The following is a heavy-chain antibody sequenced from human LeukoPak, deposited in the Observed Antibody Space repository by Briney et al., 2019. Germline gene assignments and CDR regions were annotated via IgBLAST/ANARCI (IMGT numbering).Heavy chain of an antibody. J-gene: IGHJ4*02. CDR2: ISGSGGST. Sequence: PGGSLRLSCAASGFTFSSYWMSWVRQAPGKGLEWVSAISGSGGSTYYADSVKGRFTISRDNSKNTLYLQMNSLRAEDTAVYYCAKPYYYDSSGYPPLGYWGQGTLVTVSS. V-gene: IGHV3-23*01. CDR1: GFTFSSYW. D-gene: IGHD3-22*01. CDR3: AKPYYYDSSGYPPLGY.